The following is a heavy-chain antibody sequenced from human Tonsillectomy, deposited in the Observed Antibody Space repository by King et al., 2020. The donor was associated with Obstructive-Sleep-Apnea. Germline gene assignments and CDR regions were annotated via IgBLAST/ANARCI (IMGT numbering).Heavy chain of an antibody. D-gene: IGHD2-2*01. V-gene: IGHV3-23*04. CDR3: AKGNEVEHWHFDL. CDR1: GFTFSSYA. Sequence: EVQLVESGGGLVQPGGSLRLSCAASGFTFSSYAVNWVRQAPGKGLEWVSAISGSGGSTYYTASVKGRFTITRDNSKDTLYLQMNSLRVEDTAMYLCAKGNEVEHWHFDLWGRGTLVTVSS. J-gene: IGHJ2*01. CDR2: ISGSGGST.